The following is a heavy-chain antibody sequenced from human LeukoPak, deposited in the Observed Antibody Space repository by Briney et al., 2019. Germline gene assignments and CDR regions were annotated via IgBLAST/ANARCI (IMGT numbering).Heavy chain of an antibody. D-gene: IGHD3-16*01. V-gene: IGHV1-69*05. J-gene: IGHJ4*02. CDR2: IIPIFGTA. CDR1: GGTFSSYA. Sequence: SVRVSCKASGGTFSSYASSWVRQAPGQGLEWMGGIIPIFGTANYAQKLQGRVTITTDESTSTAYMELSSLRSEDTAVYYCARDGTPKVTPPGELAYWGQGTLVTVSS. CDR3: ARDGTPKVTPPGELAY.